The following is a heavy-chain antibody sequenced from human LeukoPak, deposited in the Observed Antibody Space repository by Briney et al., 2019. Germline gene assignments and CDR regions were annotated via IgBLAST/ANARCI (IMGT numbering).Heavy chain of an antibody. CDR1: GDIVSSNSAA. Sequence: SQTLSLTCAISGDIVSSNSAAWNWIRQSPSRGLEWLGRTYYRSKWYNDYAVSVKSRITINPDTSKNQFSLQLNSVTPEDTAVYYCARAHYYDSSGGIDYWGQGTLVTVSS. D-gene: IGHD3-22*01. J-gene: IGHJ4*02. CDR3: ARAHYYDSSGGIDY. CDR2: TYYRSKWYN. V-gene: IGHV6-1*01.